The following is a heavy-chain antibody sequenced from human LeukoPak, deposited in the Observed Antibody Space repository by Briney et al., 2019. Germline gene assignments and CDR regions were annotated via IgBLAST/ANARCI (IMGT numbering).Heavy chain of an antibody. CDR1: GYTFTSYG. CDR2: ISAYNGNT. D-gene: IGHD6-13*01. CDR3: ASSYSSSWYGEFDY. Sequence: ASVKVSCKASGYTFTSYGISWVRQAPGQGLEWMGWISAYNGNTNYAQKLQGRVTMTTDTSTSTAYMELSRLRSDDTAVYYCASSYSSSWYGEFDYWGQGTLVTVSS. J-gene: IGHJ4*02. V-gene: IGHV1-18*01.